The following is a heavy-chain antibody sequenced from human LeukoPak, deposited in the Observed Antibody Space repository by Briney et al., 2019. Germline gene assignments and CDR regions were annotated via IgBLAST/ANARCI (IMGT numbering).Heavy chain of an antibody. Sequence: GGSLTLSCPASGFIFSNYYMSWIRQPAGRGREWVSYIISRGSTIYYADSVKGRFTISRDNAKNSLYLQMNSLRAEDTAVYYCARAEYCSSTSCYNHYYYMDVWGEGTTLTDPS. CDR2: IISRGSTI. V-gene: IGHV3-11*04. D-gene: IGHD2-2*02. J-gene: IGHJ6*03. CDR3: ARAEYCSSTSCYNHYYYMDV. CDR1: GFIFSNYY.